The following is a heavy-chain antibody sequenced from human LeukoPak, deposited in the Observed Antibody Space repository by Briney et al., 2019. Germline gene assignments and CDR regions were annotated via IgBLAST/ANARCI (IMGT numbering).Heavy chain of an antibody. J-gene: IGHJ4*02. CDR3: ARISRWVPY. CDR2: VYYDGIN. V-gene: IGHV4-39*07. D-gene: IGHD3-16*01. CDR1: GGSINNTLFY. Sequence: PSETLSLTCTVSGGSINNTLFYWGWIRQPPGKGLEWIGTVYYDGINYSSPSLKSRVATSVDTSKNQFSLRLSSVTAADTAVYYCARISRWVPYWGQGILVTVSS.